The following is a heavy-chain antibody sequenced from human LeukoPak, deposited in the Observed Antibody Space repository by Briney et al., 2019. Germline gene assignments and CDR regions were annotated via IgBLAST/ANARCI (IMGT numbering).Heavy chain of an antibody. CDR1: GFTFSSYA. D-gene: IGHD6-13*01. Sequence: GGSLRLSCAASGFTFSSYAMSWVREAPGEGREGVSGISGSGGSTYYADSVKGRFTISRDNSKNTLYLQMNSPRAEDTAVYYCAILPGYSSSWYEVDYWGQGTLVTVSS. V-gene: IGHV3-23*01. CDR2: ISGSGGST. J-gene: IGHJ4*02. CDR3: AILPGYSSSWYEVDY.